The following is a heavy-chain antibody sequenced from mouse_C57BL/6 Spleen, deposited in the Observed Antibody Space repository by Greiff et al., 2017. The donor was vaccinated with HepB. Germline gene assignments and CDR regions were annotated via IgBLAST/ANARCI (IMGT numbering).Heavy chain of an antibody. J-gene: IGHJ3*01. CDR3: TFYYGNPDWFAY. D-gene: IGHD2-1*01. V-gene: IGHV1-15*01. CDR2: IDPETGGT. CDR1: GYTFTDYE. Sequence: ESGAELVRPGASVTLSCKASGYTFTDYEMHWVKQTPVHGLEWIGAIDPETGGTAYNQKFKGKAILTADKSSSTAYMELRSLTSEDSAVYYCTFYYGNPDWFAYWGQGTLVTVSA.